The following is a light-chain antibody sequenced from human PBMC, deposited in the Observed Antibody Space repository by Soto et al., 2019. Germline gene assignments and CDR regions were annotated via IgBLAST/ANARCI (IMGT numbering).Light chain of an antibody. Sequence: QLVLTQSSSASASLGSSVKLTCTLSSGHSTYIIAWHQQQPGKAPRYLMKLEGSGSYNKGSGIPDRFSGSSSGADRYLTISNLQFEDEADYHCETWDTNVVVFGGGTKVTVL. CDR1: SGHSTYI. V-gene: IGLV4-60*02. CDR3: ETWDTNVVV. CDR2: LEGSGSY. J-gene: IGLJ2*01.